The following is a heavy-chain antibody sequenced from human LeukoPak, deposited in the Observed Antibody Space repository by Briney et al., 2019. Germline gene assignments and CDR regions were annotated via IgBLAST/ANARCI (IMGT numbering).Heavy chain of an antibody. Sequence: SETLSLTCTVSGGSISSYYWSWIRQPPGKGLEWLGYIYYSGSTNYNPSLKSRVTISVDTSKNQFSLKLSSVTAADTAVYYCARRGPDYGDLQSNNWFDPWGQGTLVTVSS. CDR3: ARRGPDYGDLQSNNWFDP. V-gene: IGHV4-59*08. CDR1: GGSISSYY. D-gene: IGHD4-17*01. CDR2: IYYSGST. J-gene: IGHJ5*02.